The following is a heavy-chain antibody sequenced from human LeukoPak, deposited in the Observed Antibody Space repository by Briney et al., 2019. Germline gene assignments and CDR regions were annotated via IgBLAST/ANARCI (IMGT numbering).Heavy chain of an antibody. J-gene: IGHJ4*03. CDR2: IYTSGST. V-gene: IGHV4-4*07. CDR1: GGSISSYY. D-gene: IGHD1-1*01. Sequence: SETLSLTCTVSGGSISSYYWSWIRQPAGKGLEWIGRIYTSGSTNYNPSLKSRVTMSVDTSKSQFSLKVSSLTAADTAVYYCARGPTISETGYFDYWGQGTLVTVSS. CDR3: ARGPTISETGYFDY.